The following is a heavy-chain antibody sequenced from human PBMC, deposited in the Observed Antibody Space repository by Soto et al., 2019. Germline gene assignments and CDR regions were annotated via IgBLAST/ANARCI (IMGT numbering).Heavy chain of an antibody. CDR3: ARDSERVQVPSTGWFDP. J-gene: IGHJ5*02. CDR2: INGGNGVT. CDR1: GYTFTSSG. D-gene: IGHD1-1*01. V-gene: IGHV1-3*01. Sequence: ASVKVSCKASGYTFTSSGIHWVRQAPGQRLEWMGWINGGNGVTKYSQKFQGRVTITRDTSARTAYMELSSLRSEDTSIYYCARDSERVQVPSTGWFDPWGQGTVVTVSS.